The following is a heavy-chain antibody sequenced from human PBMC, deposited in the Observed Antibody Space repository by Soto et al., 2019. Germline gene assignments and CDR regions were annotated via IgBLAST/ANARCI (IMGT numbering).Heavy chain of an antibody. D-gene: IGHD6-6*01. V-gene: IGHV1-46*03. J-gene: IGHJ4*02. CDR2: INLSGGRT. CDR1: GYTFTSYS. Sequence: QVQLVQSGAEVKKPGASVKVSCKASGYTFTSYSMHWVRQAPGQGLEWMGMINLSGGRTRYAPKFQGRAAMTRDTSTSTLHMEVTSLRSEDTAVYYCTRDPSPYRAQQLVFFDYWGQGTLVTVSS. CDR3: TRDPSPYRAQQLVFFDY.